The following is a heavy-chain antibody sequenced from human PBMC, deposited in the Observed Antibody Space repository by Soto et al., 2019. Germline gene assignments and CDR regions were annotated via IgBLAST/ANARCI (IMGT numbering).Heavy chain of an antibody. CDR3: AKDRPAAGSQWLVPI. CDR2: ISYDGRNK. CDR1: GFTFSSYG. J-gene: IGHJ4*02. D-gene: IGHD6-19*01. Sequence: PGGSLRLSCAASGFTFSSYGMHWFRQPPGKGLEWVALISYDGRNKYSADSVKGRFTISRDNSKNTLYLQLNSLGAEDTAVYYCAKDRPAAGSQWLVPIWGRGTLVTVSS. V-gene: IGHV3-30*18.